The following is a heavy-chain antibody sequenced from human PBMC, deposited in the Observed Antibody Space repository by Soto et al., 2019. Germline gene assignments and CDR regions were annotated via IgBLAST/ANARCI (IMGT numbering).Heavy chain of an antibody. CDR1: RYTFISYD. V-gene: IGHV1-8*01. D-gene: IGHD3-16*01. CDR2: MNPNSGNT. J-gene: IGHJ6*02. CDR3: ARGQEVWWNAGPLGLHDSDV. Sequence: QVQLVQSGAEVKKSGASVKVSCKASRYTFISYDINWVRQATGQGLEWMGWMNPNSGNTGYAQKFQGRITMTRNTSINTAYMELSSLRSEDTAVYYCARGQEVWWNAGPLGLHDSDVWGQGTTVTVSS.